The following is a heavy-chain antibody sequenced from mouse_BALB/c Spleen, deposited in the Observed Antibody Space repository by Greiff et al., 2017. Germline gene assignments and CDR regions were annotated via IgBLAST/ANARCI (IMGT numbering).Heavy chain of an antibody. CDR1: GYTFTSYW. CDR3: ARRTTVVSSDFDY. V-gene: IGHV1-7*01. D-gene: IGHD1-1*01. Sequence: VQLQQSGAELAKPGASVKMSCKASGYTFTSYWMHWVKQRPGQGLEWIGYINPSTGYTEYNQKFKDKATLTADKSSSTAYMQLSSLTSEDSAVYYCARRTTVVSSDFDYWGQGTTLTVSS. J-gene: IGHJ2*01. CDR2: INPSTGYT.